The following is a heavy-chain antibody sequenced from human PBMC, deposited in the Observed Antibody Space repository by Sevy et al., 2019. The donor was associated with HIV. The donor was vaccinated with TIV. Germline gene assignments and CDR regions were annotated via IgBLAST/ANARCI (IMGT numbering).Heavy chain of an antibody. V-gene: IGHV4-34*01. CDR3: ARGGRYCSSTSCAPPRPSEFDY. CDR2: INHSGST. J-gene: IGHJ4*02. Sequence: SETLSLTCAVYGGSFSGYYWSWIRQPPGKGLEWIGEINHSGSTNYNPSLKSRVTISVDTSKNQFSRKLSSVTAADTAVYYCARGGRYCSSTSCAPPRPSEFDYWGQGTLVTVSS. D-gene: IGHD2-2*01. CDR1: GGSFSGYY.